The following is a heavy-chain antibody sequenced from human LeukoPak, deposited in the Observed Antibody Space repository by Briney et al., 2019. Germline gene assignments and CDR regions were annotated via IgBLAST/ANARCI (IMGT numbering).Heavy chain of an antibody. J-gene: IGHJ4*02. CDR1: GGSISSGSYY. Sequence: SETLSLTCTVSGGSISSGSYYWSWIRQPAGKGLEWIGRIYTSGSTNYNPSLKSRVTISVDTSKNQFSLKLSSVTAADTAVYYCARVWREPLKFDYWGQGTLVTVSS. CDR2: IYTSGST. V-gene: IGHV4-61*02. D-gene: IGHD3-3*01. CDR3: ARVWREPLKFDY.